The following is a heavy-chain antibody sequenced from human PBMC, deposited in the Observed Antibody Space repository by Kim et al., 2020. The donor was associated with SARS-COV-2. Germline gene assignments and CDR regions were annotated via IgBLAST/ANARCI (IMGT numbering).Heavy chain of an antibody. V-gene: IGHV4-59*01. D-gene: IGHD6-13*01. CDR3: ARVQYSSSSPLYGMDV. J-gene: IGHJ6*02. Sequence: LKSRVPISVDTSKTQFSLKLSSVTAADTAVYYCARVQYSSSSPLYGMDVWGQGTTVTVSS.